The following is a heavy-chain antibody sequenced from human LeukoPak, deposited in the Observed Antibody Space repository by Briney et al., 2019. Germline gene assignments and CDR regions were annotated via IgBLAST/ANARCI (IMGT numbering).Heavy chain of an antibody. J-gene: IGHJ4*02. V-gene: IGHV3-11*01. D-gene: IGHD6-13*01. CDR2: ISSSGSTI. CDR3: ARAASSSWTDFAS. Sequence: GGSLRLSCAASGFTFSDYYMSWIRQAPGKGLEWVSYISSSGSTIYHADSVKGRFTISRDNAKNSLYLQMNSLRAEDTAVYYCARAASSSWTDFASWGQGTLVTVSS. CDR1: GFTFSDYY.